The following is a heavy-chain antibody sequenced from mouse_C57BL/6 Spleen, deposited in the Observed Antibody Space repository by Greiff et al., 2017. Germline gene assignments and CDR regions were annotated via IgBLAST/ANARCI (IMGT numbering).Heavy chain of an antibody. V-gene: IGHV1-26*01. D-gene: IGHD1-3*01. CDR1: GYTFTDYY. J-gene: IGHJ4*01. Sequence: EVQLQQSGPELVKPGASVKISCKASGYTFTDYYMNWVKQSHGKSLEWIGDINPNNGGTSYNQKFKGKATLTVDKASSTAYMELRSLTSEDSAVYFCSRESGNRGYYAVGGWGQGATVTVAS. CDR3: SRESGNRGYYAVGG. CDR2: INPNNGGT.